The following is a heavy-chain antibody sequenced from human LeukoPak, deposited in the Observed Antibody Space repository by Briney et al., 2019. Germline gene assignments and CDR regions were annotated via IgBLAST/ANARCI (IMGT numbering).Heavy chain of an antibody. CDR1: GGSIRNYF. CDR2: IYTSGSI. V-gene: IGHV4-4*07. D-gene: IGHD3-22*01. J-gene: IGHJ4*02. CDR3: VRESKTYDGSGYYHDY. Sequence: SGTLSLTCSVSGGSIRNYFWSWIRQPAGKGLEWIGRIYTSGSIDYKPSLRSRVTMSVDTSRNQFSLKLTSVTAADTAVYYCVRESKTYDGSGYYHDYWGQGTLVTVSS.